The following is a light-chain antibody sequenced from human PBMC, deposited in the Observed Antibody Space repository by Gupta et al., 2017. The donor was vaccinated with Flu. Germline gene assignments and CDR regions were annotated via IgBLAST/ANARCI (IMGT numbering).Light chain of an antibody. CDR3: QQYGSSPPLA. V-gene: IGKV3-20*01. CDR2: GAS. J-gene: IGKJ4*01. CDR1: KGISSNF. Sequence: EIVLTYSPCTLSLSPGERATHSCRSSKGISSNFLAWYQKKPGQAPRLLIYGASNRATGIPERFSGSGSGTDFTLTISRLEAEDFAVYYCQQYGSSPPLAFGGGTKVEIK.